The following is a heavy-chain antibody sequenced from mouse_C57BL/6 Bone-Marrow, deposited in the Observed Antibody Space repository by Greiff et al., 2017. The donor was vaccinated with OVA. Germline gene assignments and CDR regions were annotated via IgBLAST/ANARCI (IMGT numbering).Heavy chain of an antibody. Sequence: QVHVKQSGAELARPGASVKLSCKASGYTFTSYGISWVKQRTGQGLEWIGEIYPRSGNTYYNEKFKGKATLTADKSSSTAYMELRSLTSEDSAVYFCARNDYDGVYYAMDYWGQGTSVTVSS. CDR1: GYTFTSYG. CDR2: IYPRSGNT. V-gene: IGHV1-81*01. J-gene: IGHJ4*01. D-gene: IGHD2-4*01. CDR3: ARNDYDGVYYAMDY.